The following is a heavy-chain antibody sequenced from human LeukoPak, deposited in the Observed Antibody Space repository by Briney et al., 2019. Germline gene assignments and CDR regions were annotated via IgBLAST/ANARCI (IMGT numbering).Heavy chain of an antibody. CDR1: GYTFIDYY. J-gene: IGHJ5*02. Sequence: AASVKVSCKASGYTFIDYYIHWVGQAPGQGREGMGWINPNSCDTNYEQKFQGSVTMTRDTSIPATYMELSRLTSDGSAVYFCAAEASGLNWFDPWGQGTLVTVSS. CDR2: INPNSCDT. D-gene: IGHD3-3*01. CDR3: AAEASGLNWFDP. V-gene: IGHV1-2*02.